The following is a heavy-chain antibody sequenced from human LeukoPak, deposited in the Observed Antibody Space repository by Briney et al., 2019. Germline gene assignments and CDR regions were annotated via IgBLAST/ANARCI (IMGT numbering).Heavy chain of an antibody. V-gene: IGHV3-66*01. Sequence: PGGSLRLSCAASGFTVSSNYMSWVRQAPGKGLEWVSVIYSGGSTYYADSVKGRFTISRDNSKNTLYLQMNSLRAEDTAVYYCAREAFLQGSGSYYFDYWGQGTLVTVSS. CDR1: GFTVSSNY. J-gene: IGHJ4*02. CDR2: IYSGGST. CDR3: AREAFLQGSGSYYFDY. D-gene: IGHD1-26*01.